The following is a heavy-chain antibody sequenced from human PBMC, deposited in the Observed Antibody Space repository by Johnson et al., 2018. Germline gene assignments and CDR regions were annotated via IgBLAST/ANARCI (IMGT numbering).Heavy chain of an antibody. CDR3: AKVGGSGGGYGMDV. CDR1: GFTFSSYA. Sequence: VQLVQSGGGLVQPGGSLRLSCAASGFTFSSYAMSWVRQAPGKGLEWVSVIYSGGSTYYADSVQGRFTIARDNSKNKLYLQMNSLGAEDTAVYYCAKVGGSGGGYGMDVWGQGTTVTVSS. D-gene: IGHD2-15*01. V-gene: IGHV3-23*03. J-gene: IGHJ6*02. CDR2: IYSGGST.